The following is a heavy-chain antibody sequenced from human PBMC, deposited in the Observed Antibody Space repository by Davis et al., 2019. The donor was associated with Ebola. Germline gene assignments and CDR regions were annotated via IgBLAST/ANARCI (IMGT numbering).Heavy chain of an antibody. V-gene: IGHV1-18*01. CDR3: ARGRNGGWDFDY. D-gene: IGHD6-19*01. J-gene: IGHJ4*02. CDR2: ISAYNGHT. Sequence: ASVKVSCKASGYTFNSHGIRWVRQAPGQGLEWMVWISAYNGHTNYAQKFQGSLTLTTDTSTSTVYMELRSLTSDDTAEYYCARGRNGGWDFDYWGQGTRVTVSS. CDR1: GYTFNSHG.